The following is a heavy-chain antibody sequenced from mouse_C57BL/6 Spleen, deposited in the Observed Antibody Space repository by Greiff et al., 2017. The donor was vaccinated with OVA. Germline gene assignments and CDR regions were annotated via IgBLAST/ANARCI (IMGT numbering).Heavy chain of an antibody. J-gene: IGHJ4*01. V-gene: IGHV1-50*01. CDR1: GYTFTSYW. CDR2: IDPSDSYT. Sequence: QVQLQQPGAELVKPGASVKLSCKASGYTFTSYWMQWVKQRPGQGLEWIGEIDPSDSYTNYNQKFKGKATVTVDTSSSTAYMQLSSLTSEDSAVYYCARDYYGSSLWGQGTSVTVSS. CDR3: ARDYYGSSL. D-gene: IGHD1-1*01.